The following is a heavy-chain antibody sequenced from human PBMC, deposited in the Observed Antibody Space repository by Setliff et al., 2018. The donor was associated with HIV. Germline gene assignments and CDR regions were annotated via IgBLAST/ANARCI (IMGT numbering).Heavy chain of an antibody. Sequence: SETLSLTCTVSGGSISSHYWSWIRQPPGKGLEWLGYVSYIGSTTYNPSLKSRVTISVDTSKNQFSLRLSSVTAADTAVYYCARGNQLLLFDYWGQGTLVTVS. CDR1: GGSISSHY. D-gene: IGHD2-2*01. J-gene: IGHJ4*02. CDR2: VSYIGST. CDR3: ARGNQLLLFDY. V-gene: IGHV4-59*11.